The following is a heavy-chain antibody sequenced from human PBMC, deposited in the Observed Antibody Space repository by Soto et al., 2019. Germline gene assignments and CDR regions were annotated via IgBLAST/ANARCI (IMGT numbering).Heavy chain of an antibody. D-gene: IGHD3-10*01. J-gene: IGHJ6*02. CDR1: GGTFSSYA. CDR2: IIPIGGTA. Sequence: QVQLVQSGAEVKKPGSSVKVSCKASGGTFSSYAISWVRQAPGQGLEWMGGIIPIGGTANYAQKFQGRVTMSAXEXPSTAYTELGSLTSEDTAVYYCARDLLGFGYTYADVWGQGTTVTVSS. V-gene: IGHV1-69*12. CDR3: ARDLLGFGYTYADV.